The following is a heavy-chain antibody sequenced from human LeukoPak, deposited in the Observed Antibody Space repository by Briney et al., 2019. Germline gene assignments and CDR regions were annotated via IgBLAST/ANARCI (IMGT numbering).Heavy chain of an antibody. CDR3: AKERSPFYYDSSGYYLGDAFDI. CDR1: GGTFSSYA. J-gene: IGHJ3*02. V-gene: IGHV3-23*01. D-gene: IGHD3-22*01. Sequence: ASVKVSCKASGGTFSSYAMSWVRQAPGKGLEWVSAISGSGGSTYYADSVKGRFTISRDNSKNTLYLQMNSLRAEDTAVYYCAKERSPFYYDSSGYYLGDAFDIWGQGTMVTVSS. CDR2: ISGSGGST.